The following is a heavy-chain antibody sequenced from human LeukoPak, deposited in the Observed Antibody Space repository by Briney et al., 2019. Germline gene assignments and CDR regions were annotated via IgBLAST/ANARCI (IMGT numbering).Heavy chain of an antibody. D-gene: IGHD1-26*01. J-gene: IGHJ4*02. V-gene: IGHV3-74*03. CDR2: INSDGSST. CDR1: GFTFSSYW. Sequence: GGSLRLSCVASGFTFSSYWMHWVRQAPGKGRQWVSRINSDGSSTTYADSVKGEFTISRDNAKNTLYLQMNSLRVEDTAVYYCARVRGGSTRDFDYWGQGTLVTVSS. CDR3: ARVRGGSTRDFDY.